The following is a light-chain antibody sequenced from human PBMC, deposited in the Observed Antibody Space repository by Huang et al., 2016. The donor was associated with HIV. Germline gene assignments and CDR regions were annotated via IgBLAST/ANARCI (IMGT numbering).Light chain of an antibody. CDR3: QQSYSTPPWT. Sequence: DIQMTQSPSSLSASVGDRVTITCRASQSISSYVNWYQQKPGRAHKLLIYAASSWQSGVPSRFSGSGSGTDFTLTISSLQPEDLATYYCQQSYSTPPWTFGQGTKVEIK. V-gene: IGKV1-39*01. CDR1: QSISSY. CDR2: AAS. J-gene: IGKJ1*01.